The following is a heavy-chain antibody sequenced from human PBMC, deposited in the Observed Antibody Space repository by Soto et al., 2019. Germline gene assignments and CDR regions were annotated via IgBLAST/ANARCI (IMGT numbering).Heavy chain of an antibody. CDR3: ARVFYYDSSGYFYGWFDP. CDR1: GGSFSGYY. V-gene: IGHV4-34*01. Sequence: SETLSLTCAVYGGSFSGYYWSWIRQPPGKGLEWIGEVNHSGSTNYNPSLKSRVTISVDTSKNQFSLKLSSVTAADTAVYYCARVFYYDSSGYFYGWFDPWGQGTLVTVS. J-gene: IGHJ5*02. D-gene: IGHD3-22*01. CDR2: VNHSGST.